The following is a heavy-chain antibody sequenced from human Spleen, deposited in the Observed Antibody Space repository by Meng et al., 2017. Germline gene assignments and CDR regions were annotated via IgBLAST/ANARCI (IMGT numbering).Heavy chain of an antibody. CDR3: ARGPTTMAHDFDY. CDR1: GGSFSDYY. Sequence: QVPLQQWGAGLLKPSETLSLTCAVYGGSFSDYYWSWIRQPPGKGLEWIGEINHSGSTNYNLSLESRATISVDTSQNNLSLKLSSVTAADSAVYYCARGPTTMAHDFDYWGQGTLVTVSS. CDR2: INHSGST. J-gene: IGHJ4*02. V-gene: IGHV4-34*01. D-gene: IGHD4-11*01.